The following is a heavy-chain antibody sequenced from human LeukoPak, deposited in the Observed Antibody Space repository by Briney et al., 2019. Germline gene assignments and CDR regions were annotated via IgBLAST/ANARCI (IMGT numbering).Heavy chain of an antibody. J-gene: IGHJ3*02. Sequence: GGSLRLSCAASGFTFSSYWMHWVRQAPGKGLVWVSRISTDGNSTRYADSVKGRFTISRDNAKNTLYLQMNSLRAEDTAVYYCARGTRYYYGSGSYLTALDIWGQGTMAIVSS. V-gene: IGHV3-74*01. CDR2: ISTDGNST. D-gene: IGHD3-10*01. CDR1: GFTFSSYW. CDR3: ARGTRYYYGSGSYLTALDI.